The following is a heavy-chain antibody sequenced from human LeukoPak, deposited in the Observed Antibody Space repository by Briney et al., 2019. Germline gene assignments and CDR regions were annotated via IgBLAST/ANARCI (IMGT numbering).Heavy chain of an antibody. CDR2: INHSGST. D-gene: IGHD1-1*01. V-gene: IGHV4-34*01. Sequence: PSETLSLTCAVYGGSFSGYYWSWIRQPPGKGLEWIGEINHSGSTNYNPSLKSRVTISVDTSKNQFSLKLSSVTAADTAVYYCARGDKLETFDYWGQGTLVTVSS. CDR3: ARGDKLETFDY. J-gene: IGHJ4*01. CDR1: GGSFSGYY.